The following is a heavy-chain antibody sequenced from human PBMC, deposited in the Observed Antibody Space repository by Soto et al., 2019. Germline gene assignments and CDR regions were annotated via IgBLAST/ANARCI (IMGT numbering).Heavy chain of an antibody. V-gene: IGHV4-59*01. Sequence: SETLSLTCTVSGGSISNYYWSWIRQPPGKGLEWIGYIYYSGSINYNPSLKSRVTISEDTSKNQFSLKMSSVTAADTAVYYCAREWSYFDYWGQGTLVTVSS. CDR2: IYYSGSI. CDR1: GGSISNYY. J-gene: IGHJ4*02. CDR3: AREWSYFDY. D-gene: IGHD3-3*01.